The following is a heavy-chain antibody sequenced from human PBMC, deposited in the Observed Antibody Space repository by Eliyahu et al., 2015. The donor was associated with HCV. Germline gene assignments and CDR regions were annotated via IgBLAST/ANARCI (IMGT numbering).Heavy chain of an antibody. D-gene: IGHD3-3*01. CDR2: INHSGST. V-gene: IGHV4-34*01. CDR3: ARVGDYDFWSGYYSVYYYYMDV. J-gene: IGHJ6*03. CDR1: GGSFSGYY. Sequence: KPSETLSLTCAVYGGSFSGYYWSWIRQPPGKGLEWIGEINHSGSTNYNPSLKSRVTISVDTSKNQFSLKLSSVTAADTAVYYCARVGDYDFWSGYYSVYYYYMDVWGKGTTVTVSS.